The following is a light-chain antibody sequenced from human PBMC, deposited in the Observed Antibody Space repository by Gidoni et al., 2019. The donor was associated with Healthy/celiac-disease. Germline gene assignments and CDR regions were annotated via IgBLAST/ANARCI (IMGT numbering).Light chain of an antibody. Sequence: EILFTQSPGTLPLSPGERATLCCRASQSASSSYLAWYQQKPGQAPRLLIYGASSRATGIPDRFSGSGSGTDFTLTISRLEPEDFAVYYCQQYGSYPRTFGGGTKVEIK. V-gene: IGKV3-20*01. CDR3: QQYGSYPRT. CDR2: GAS. CDR1: QSASSSY. J-gene: IGKJ4*02.